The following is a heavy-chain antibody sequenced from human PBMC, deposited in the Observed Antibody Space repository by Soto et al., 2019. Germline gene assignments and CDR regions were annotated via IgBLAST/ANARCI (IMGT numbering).Heavy chain of an antibody. J-gene: IGHJ4*02. Sequence: ASVKVSCKASGYTFTGYYMHWVRQAPGQGLEWMGWINPNSGGTNYAQKFQGWVTMTRDTSISTAYMELSRLRSDDTAVYYCARDGCSGGSCYPEYYFDSWGQGTMVTVS. V-gene: IGHV1-2*04. CDR1: GYTFTGYY. CDR3: ARDGCSGGSCYPEYYFDS. D-gene: IGHD2-15*01. CDR2: INPNSGGT.